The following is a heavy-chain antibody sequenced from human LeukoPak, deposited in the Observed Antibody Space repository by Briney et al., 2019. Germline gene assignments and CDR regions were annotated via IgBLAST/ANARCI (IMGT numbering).Heavy chain of an antibody. CDR1: GGSISTYH. Sequence: SETLSLTCSVSGGSISTYHWNWIRKPPGKGLEWIGFMQSTGNSKYSPSLKSRVAIFVDTSKNQVVLNLNSVTAADTAVYYCARDKQHSYGRYFDHWGQGMLVTVSS. CDR3: ARDKQHSYGRYFDH. V-gene: IGHV4-59*01. J-gene: IGHJ4*02. D-gene: IGHD5-18*01. CDR2: MQSTGNS.